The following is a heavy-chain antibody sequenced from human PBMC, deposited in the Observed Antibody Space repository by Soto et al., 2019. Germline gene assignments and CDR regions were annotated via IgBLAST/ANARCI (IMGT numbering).Heavy chain of an antibody. CDR3: ARDDGDSGQRGFDY. J-gene: IGHJ4*02. V-gene: IGHV1-69*08. CDR1: GGTFSSYT. CDR2: IIPILGIA. Sequence: QVQLVQSGAEVKKPGSSVKVSCKASGGTFSSYTISWVRQAPGQGLEWMGRIIPILGIANYAQKIQGRVTSTADKSTSTAYMELSSLRSEDTAVYYCARDDGDSGQRGFDYWGQGTLVTVSS. D-gene: IGHD5-12*01.